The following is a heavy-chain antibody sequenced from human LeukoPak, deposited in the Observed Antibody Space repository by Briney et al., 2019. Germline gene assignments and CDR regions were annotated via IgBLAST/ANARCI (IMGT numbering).Heavy chain of an antibody. D-gene: IGHD3-16*02. J-gene: IGHJ6*03. Sequence: SETLSLTCIVSGGSIGTYYWSWIRQSPGKGLEWIGYIYVTGTTRYNPYLQSRVTISVDTSRNQFFLKMSSVTAADTAVYYCARHIGGGIEDMDVWGTGTKVTVSS. CDR1: GGSIGTYY. V-gene: IGHV4-59*08. CDR2: IYVTGTT. CDR3: ARHIGGGIEDMDV.